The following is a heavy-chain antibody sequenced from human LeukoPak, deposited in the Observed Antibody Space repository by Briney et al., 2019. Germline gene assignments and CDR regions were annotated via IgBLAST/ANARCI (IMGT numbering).Heavy chain of an antibody. V-gene: IGHV4-34*01. CDR3: ARSDYGDYEGYFDY. Sequence: PSETLSLTCAVYGGSFSGYYWSWIRQPPGKGLEWIGEINHSGSTYYNPSLKSRVTISVDRSKNQFSLKLSSVTAADTAVYYCARSDYGDYEGYFDYWGQGTLVTVSS. CDR2: INHSGST. J-gene: IGHJ4*02. D-gene: IGHD4-17*01. CDR1: GGSFSGYY.